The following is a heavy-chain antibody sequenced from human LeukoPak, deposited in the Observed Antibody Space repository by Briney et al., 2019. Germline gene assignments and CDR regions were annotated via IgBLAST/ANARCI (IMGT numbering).Heavy chain of an antibody. D-gene: IGHD2-15*01. CDR2: ISSGGSTI. V-gene: IGHV3-11*01. CDR1: GFTFSDYY. Sequence: PGGSLRLSCAASGFTFSDYYMSWIRQAPGKGLEWVSYISSGGSTIYYADSVKGRFTISRDNAENSLYLQMNSLRAEDTAVYYCAREGIGLNSAIDYWGQGTLVTVSS. J-gene: IGHJ4*02. CDR3: AREGIGLNSAIDY.